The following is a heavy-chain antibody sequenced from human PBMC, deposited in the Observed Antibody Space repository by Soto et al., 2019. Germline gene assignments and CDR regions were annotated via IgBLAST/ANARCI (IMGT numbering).Heavy chain of an antibody. CDR3: ARERGTAMVFGSYYYGMDV. V-gene: IGHV1-18*01. CDR2: ISAYNGNT. Sequence: QVQLVQSGAEVKKPGASVKVSCKASGYTFTNYGINWVRQAPGQGLEWMGWISAYNGNTNYAQKLQGRVTMTTDTSTSTAYMELRSLRSDDTAVYYCARERGTAMVFGSYYYGMDVWGQGTTVTVSS. CDR1: GYTFTNYG. D-gene: IGHD5-18*01. J-gene: IGHJ6*02.